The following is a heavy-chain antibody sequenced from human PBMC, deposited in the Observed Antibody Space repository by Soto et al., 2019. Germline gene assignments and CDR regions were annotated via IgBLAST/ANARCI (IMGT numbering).Heavy chain of an antibody. V-gene: IGHV3-21*01. CDR1: GFTFSSYS. Sequence: EVQLVESGGGLVKPGGSLRLSCAASGFTFSSYSMNWVRQAPGKGLEWVSSISRSSSYIYYADSERGRFTISRDNAKYSRYLQMNSLTAENTAVYYCARELRSGYYYYGMAVWGQGTTVTVSS. CDR3: ARELRSGYYYYGMAV. D-gene: IGHD2-21*02. CDR2: ISRSSSYI. J-gene: IGHJ6*02.